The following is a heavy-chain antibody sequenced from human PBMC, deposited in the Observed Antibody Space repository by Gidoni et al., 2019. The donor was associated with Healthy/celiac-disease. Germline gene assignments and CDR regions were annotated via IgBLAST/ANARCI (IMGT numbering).Heavy chain of an antibody. CDR2: ISYDGSNK. Sequence: QVQLVESGGGVVQPGRSLRLSCAASGFTFSSSGMHWVRQAPGKGLEGVAVISYDGSNKYYADSVKGRFTISRDNSKNTLYLQMNSLRAEDTAVYYCARVHSPYCSGGSCHPIDYWGQGTLVTVSS. V-gene: IGHV3-30*03. CDR1: GFTFSSSG. J-gene: IGHJ4*02. D-gene: IGHD2-15*01. CDR3: ARVHSPYCSGGSCHPIDY.